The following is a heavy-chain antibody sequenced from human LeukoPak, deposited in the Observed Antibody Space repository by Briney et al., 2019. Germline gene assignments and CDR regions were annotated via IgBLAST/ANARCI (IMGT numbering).Heavy chain of an antibody. CDR3: ARSAYHSDPTAFDV. V-gene: IGHV3-30-3*01. D-gene: IGHD2-2*01. J-gene: IGHJ3*01. CDR1: GFTFSSYA. CDR2: ISYDGSNK. Sequence: GGSLRLSCAASGFTFSSYAMHWVRQAPGKGLEWVAVISYDGSNKYYADSVKGRFTISRDNARNSLYLQMSSLRDEDTAVFYCARSAYHSDPTAFDVWGRGTMVTVSS.